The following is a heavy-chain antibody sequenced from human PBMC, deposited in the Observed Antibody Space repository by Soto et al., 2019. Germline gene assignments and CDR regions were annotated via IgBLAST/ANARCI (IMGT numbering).Heavy chain of an antibody. J-gene: IGHJ5*02. V-gene: IGHV3-33*01. CDR3: AREMAARLGKWFDP. CDR2: IWYDGSNK. CDR1: GFIFSSYG. Sequence: HPGGSLRLSCAASGFIFSSYGMHWVRQAPGKGLEWVAVIWYDGSNKYYADSVKGRFTISRDNSKNTLYLQMNSLRAEDTAVYYCAREMAARLGKWFDPWGQGTQVTVSS. D-gene: IGHD6-6*01.